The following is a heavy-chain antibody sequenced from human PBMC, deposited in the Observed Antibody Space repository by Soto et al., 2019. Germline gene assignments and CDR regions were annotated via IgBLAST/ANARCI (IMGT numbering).Heavy chain of an antibody. J-gene: IGHJ5*02. CDR2: INVYNGNT. D-gene: IGHD5-18*01. V-gene: IGHV1-18*01. CDR1: GYTFTNYG. Sequence: QVQLVQSGGEVKKPGASVKVSCKASGYTFTNYGISWVRQAPGQGLEWMGWINVYNGNTKYARKVQGRVTMTTDTSTSRGYMGLRCLRSDHTGVYECARGVGSAGYYYRYSGFDPWGQGNLVSFST. CDR3: ARGVGSAGYYYRYSGFDP.